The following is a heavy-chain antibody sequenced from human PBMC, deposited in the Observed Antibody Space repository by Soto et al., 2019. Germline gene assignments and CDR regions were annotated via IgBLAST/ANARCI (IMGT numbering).Heavy chain of an antibody. V-gene: IGHV3-33*01. J-gene: IGHJ6*02. CDR1: GFTFSSYG. D-gene: IGHD5-12*01. Sequence: QVQLVESGGGVVQPGRSLRLSCAASGFTFSSYGMHWVRQAPGKGLEWVAVIWYDGSNKYYADSVKGRFTISRDNSKNTLYLQMNSLRAEDTAVYYCARSIPRGYDRYGMDVWGQGTTVTVSS. CDR3: ARSIPRGYDRYGMDV. CDR2: IWYDGSNK.